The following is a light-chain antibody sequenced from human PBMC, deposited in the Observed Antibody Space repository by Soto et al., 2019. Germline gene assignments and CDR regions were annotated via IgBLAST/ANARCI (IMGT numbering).Light chain of an antibody. CDR2: GAS. CDR3: QQYGSSRFT. CDR1: QSVSSNY. Sequence: EIVLTQSPGTLSLSPGERATLSCRASQSVSSNYLAWYQQKPGQAPRVLIYGASSRATGIPDRFSGGGSGTDFTLTISRLEPEDFAVYSCQQYGSSRFTFGPGTKVDFK. J-gene: IGKJ3*01. V-gene: IGKV3-20*01.